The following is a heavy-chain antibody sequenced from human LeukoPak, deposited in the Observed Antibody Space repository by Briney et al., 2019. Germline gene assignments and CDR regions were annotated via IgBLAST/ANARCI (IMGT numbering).Heavy chain of an antibody. CDR3: AKDGCSSTSCYRPPDY. J-gene: IGHJ4*02. D-gene: IGHD2-2*02. V-gene: IGHV3-23*01. CDR2: ISSRSGST. CDR1: GFSFSSYA. Sequence: QSGGSLRLSCAASGFSFSSYAMSWVRQAPGKGLEWVSTISSRSGSTSYADSVKGRFTISRDNSKNTLYLQMNSLRAEDTAVYYCAKDGCSSTSCYRPPDYWGQGTLVIVSS.